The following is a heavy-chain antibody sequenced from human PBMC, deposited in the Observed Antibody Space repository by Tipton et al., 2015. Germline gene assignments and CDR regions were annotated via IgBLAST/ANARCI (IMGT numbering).Heavy chain of an antibody. V-gene: IGHV3-21*01. D-gene: IGHD5-18*01. CDR2: ISSSSSYI. CDR1: GFTFSSYS. J-gene: IGHJ4*02. Sequence: SLRLSCAASGFTFSSYSMNWVRQAPGKGLEWVSSISSSSSYIYYADSVKGRFTISRDNAKNSLYLQMNSLRAEDTAVYYCARETDTAMVRAFDYWGQGTLVTVSS. CDR3: ARETDTAMVRAFDY.